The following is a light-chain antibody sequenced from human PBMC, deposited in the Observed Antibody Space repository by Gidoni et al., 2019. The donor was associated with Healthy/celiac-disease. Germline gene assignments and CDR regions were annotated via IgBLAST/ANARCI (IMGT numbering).Light chain of an antibody. CDR3: RQADSFPLT. Sequence: IQMTQSPSSVSASVGDRVTIPCRASRGICRRLAWYRTKPGKAPKLLIYAASSLQSGVPSRFGGSGSGTDFTLTISSLRPEDFATYYCRQADSFPLTFGGGTKVEIK. CDR1: RGICRR. J-gene: IGKJ4*01. V-gene: IGKV1-12*01. CDR2: AAS.